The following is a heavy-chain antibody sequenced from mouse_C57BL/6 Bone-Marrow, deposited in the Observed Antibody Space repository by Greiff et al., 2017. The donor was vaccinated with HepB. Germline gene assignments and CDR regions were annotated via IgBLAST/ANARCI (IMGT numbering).Heavy chain of an antibody. J-gene: IGHJ2*01. V-gene: IGHV1-59*01. CDR2: IDPSDSYT. Sequence: VQLQQPGAELVRPGTSVKLSCKASGYTFTSYWMHWVKQRPGQGLEWIGVIDPSDSYTNYNQKFKGKATLTVDTSSSTAYMQLSRLTSEDSAVYYCARDYYYGSSHYFDYWGQGTTLTVSS. CDR3: ARDYYYGSSHYFDY. D-gene: IGHD1-1*01. CDR1: GYTFTSYW.